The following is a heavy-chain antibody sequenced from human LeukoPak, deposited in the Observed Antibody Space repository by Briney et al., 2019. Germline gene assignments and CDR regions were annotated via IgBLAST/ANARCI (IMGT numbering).Heavy chain of an antibody. D-gene: IGHD6-13*01. CDR3: ARGVGSSSSNWFDP. CDR1: GGSISSYY. J-gene: IGHJ5*02. Sequence: SETLSLTCTVSGGSISSYYWSWIRQPAGKGLEWIGRIYTSGTTNYNPSLKSRVTMSVDTSKNQFSLKLSSVTAADTAVYYCARGVGSSSSNWFDPWGQGALVTVSS. V-gene: IGHV4-4*07. CDR2: IYTSGTT.